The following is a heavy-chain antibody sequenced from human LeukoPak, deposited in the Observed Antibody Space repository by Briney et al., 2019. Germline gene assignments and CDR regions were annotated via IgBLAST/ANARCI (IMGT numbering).Heavy chain of an antibody. CDR1: GDSVSSNSAA. J-gene: IGHJ4*02. CDR3: ARGDSSSSRGGFGFSY. V-gene: IGHV6-1*01. D-gene: IGHD6-6*01. CDR2: TYYRSKWYN. Sequence: SQTLSLTCAISGDSVSSNSAAWNWIRQSPSRGLEWLGRTYYRSKWYNDYAVSVKSRITINPDTSKNQFSLQLNSVTPEDTAVYYCARGDSSSSRGGFGFSYWGQGTLVTVSS.